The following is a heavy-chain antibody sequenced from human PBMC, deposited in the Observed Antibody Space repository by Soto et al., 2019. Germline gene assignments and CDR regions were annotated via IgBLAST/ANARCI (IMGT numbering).Heavy chain of an antibody. Sequence: ASVKVSCAASGFTFSSYAMSWVRQAPGKGLEWVSAISGSGGSTYYADSVKGRFTISRDNSKNTLYLQMNSLRAEDTAVYYCAKDQLWFGEFDAFDIWGQGTMVTVSS. V-gene: IGHV3-23*01. D-gene: IGHD3-10*01. CDR3: AKDQLWFGEFDAFDI. CDR2: ISGSGGST. J-gene: IGHJ3*02. CDR1: GFTFSSYA.